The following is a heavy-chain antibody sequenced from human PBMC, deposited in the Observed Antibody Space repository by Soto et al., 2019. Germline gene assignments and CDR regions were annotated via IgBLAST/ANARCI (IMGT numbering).Heavy chain of an antibody. J-gene: IGHJ4*02. CDR2: IWYDGSNK. V-gene: IGHV3-33*06. D-gene: IGHD6-19*01. CDR3: AKDQGYSSGCFDY. Sequence: GGSLRLSCAASGFTFSSYGMHWVRQAPGKGLEWVAVIWYDGSNKYYADSVKGRFTISRDNSKNTLYLQMNSLRAEDTAVYYCAKDQGYSSGCFDYWGQGTLVTVSS. CDR1: GFTFSSYG.